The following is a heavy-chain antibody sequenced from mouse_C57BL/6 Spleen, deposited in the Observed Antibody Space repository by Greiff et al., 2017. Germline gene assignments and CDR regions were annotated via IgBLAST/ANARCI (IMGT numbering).Heavy chain of an antibody. Sequence: QVQLKQSGAELVKPGASVKLSCKASGYTFTSYWMHWVKQRPGQGLEWIGMIHPNSGSTNYNEQFKSKATLTVDKSSSTAYMQLSSLTSEDSAVYYTEGFITTVVEGWYFDVWGTGTTVTVSS. V-gene: IGHV1-64*01. J-gene: IGHJ1*03. D-gene: IGHD1-1*01. CDR1: GYTFTSYW. CDR2: IHPNSGST. CDR3: EGFITTVVEGWYFDV.